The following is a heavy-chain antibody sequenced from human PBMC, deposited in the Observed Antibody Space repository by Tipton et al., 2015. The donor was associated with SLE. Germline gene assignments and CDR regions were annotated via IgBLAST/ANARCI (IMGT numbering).Heavy chain of an antibody. CDR2: VWFDGSNK. CDR3: ARDNEYSDSSANY. J-gene: IGHJ4*02. CDR1: GFTFATYA. Sequence: SLRLSCAASGFTFATYAMHWVRQAPGKGLEWVAVVWFDGSNKYYADSVKGRFTISRDNSKNTLYLEMNSLRVEDTAVYYCARDNEYSDSSANYWGQGTLVTVSS. V-gene: IGHV3-33*01. D-gene: IGHD2/OR15-2a*01.